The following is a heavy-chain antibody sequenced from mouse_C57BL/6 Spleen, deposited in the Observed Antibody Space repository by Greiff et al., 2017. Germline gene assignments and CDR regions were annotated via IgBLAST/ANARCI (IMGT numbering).Heavy chain of an antibody. CDR2: IYPRSGNT. D-gene: IGHD2-4*01. V-gene: IGHV1-81*01. CDR1: GYTFTSYG. CDR3: ARIYYDFFAC. J-gene: IGHJ3*01. Sequence: VQLQQSGAELARPGASVKLSCKASGYTFTSYGISWVKQRTGQGLEWIGEIYPRSGNTYYNEKFKGKATLTADKSSSTAYMELRSLTSEDSAVYFCARIYYDFFACWGQGTLVTVSA.